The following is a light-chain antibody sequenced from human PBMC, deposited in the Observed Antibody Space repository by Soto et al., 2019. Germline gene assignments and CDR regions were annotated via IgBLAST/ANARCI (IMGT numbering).Light chain of an antibody. Sequence: QSVLTQPPSASGSPGQSVTLSCTGTSSDVGGYNYVSWYQQHPGKAPKLMIYEVSKRPSGVPDRFSGSKSGNTASLTVSGLQAEDEADYYCSSYTGSNNPPWVFGGGTKVTVL. J-gene: IGLJ3*02. V-gene: IGLV2-8*01. CDR1: SSDVGGYNY. CDR2: EVS. CDR3: SSYTGSNNPPWV.